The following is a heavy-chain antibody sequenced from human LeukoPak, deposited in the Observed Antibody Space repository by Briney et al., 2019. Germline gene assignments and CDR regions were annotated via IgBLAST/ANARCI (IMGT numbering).Heavy chain of an antibody. V-gene: IGHV3-33*01. CDR1: GFTFSSYG. J-gene: IGHJ3*02. CDR3: ARDGALGTMVRGVIITSPRGNAFDI. Sequence: PGRSLRLSCAASGFTFSSYGMHWVRQAPGKGLEWVAVIWYDGSNKYYADSVKGRFTISRDNSKNTLYLQMNSQRAEDTAVYYCARDGALGTMVRGVIITSPRGNAFDIWGQGTMVTVSS. D-gene: IGHD3-10*01. CDR2: IWYDGSNK.